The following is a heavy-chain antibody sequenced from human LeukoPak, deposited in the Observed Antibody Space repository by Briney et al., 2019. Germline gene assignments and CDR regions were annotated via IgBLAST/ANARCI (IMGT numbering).Heavy chain of an antibody. V-gene: IGHV1-69*05. D-gene: IGHD5-18*01. J-gene: IGHJ3*02. CDR3: ARGLWIQLWSAFDI. CDR2: IIPIFGTA. CDR1: GYTFTSYG. Sequence: SVKVSCKASGYTFTSYGISWVRQAPGQGLEWMGGIIPIFGTANYAQKFQGRVTNTTDESTSTAYMELSSLRSEDTAVYYCARGLWIQLWSAFDIWGQGTMVTVSS.